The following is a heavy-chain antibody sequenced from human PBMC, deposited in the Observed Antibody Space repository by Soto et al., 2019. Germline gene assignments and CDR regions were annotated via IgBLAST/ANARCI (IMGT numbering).Heavy chain of an antibody. J-gene: IGHJ2*01. V-gene: IGHV4-34*01. CDR2: INHSGSS. Sequence: SDTQSLTSAVHGWSFSGFYWTWIRQPPGKGLEWIGEINHSGSSNYNPPLKSRVTMSLDTSRNQFSLSLNSVTAADTAVYYCARMAGPWYFDLWGRGTLVTVSS. CDR1: GWSFSGFY. CDR3: ARMAGPWYFDL.